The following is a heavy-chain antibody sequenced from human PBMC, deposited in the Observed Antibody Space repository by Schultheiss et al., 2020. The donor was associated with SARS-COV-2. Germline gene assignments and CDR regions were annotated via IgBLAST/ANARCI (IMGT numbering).Heavy chain of an antibody. CDR1: GFTFGDYA. D-gene: IGHD6-19*01. CDR3: VRGLQWLFDV. J-gene: IGHJ6*02. CDR2: INSDGSST. Sequence: GGSLRLSCTASGFTFGDYAMSWFRQAPGKGLVWVSRINSDGSSTSYADSVKGRFTISRDNSKNTVYLEMNNLTAEDTAVYYCVRGLQWLFDVWGQGNTVTVSS. V-gene: IGHV3-74*01.